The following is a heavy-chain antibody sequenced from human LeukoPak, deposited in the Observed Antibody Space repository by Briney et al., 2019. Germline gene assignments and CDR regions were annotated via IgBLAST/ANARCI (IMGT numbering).Heavy chain of an antibody. CDR2: IYAGGTT. Sequence: GGSLRLSCAASGFTVSTNYMSWVRQAPGRGLEWVSVIYAGGTTYYADSVRGRFTISRDNSKNTLYLQMNSLRDEDTAVYYCARGSSGWYDHWGQGTLVTVSS. CDR1: GFTVSTNY. D-gene: IGHD6-19*01. V-gene: IGHV3-53*01. J-gene: IGHJ5*02. CDR3: ARGSSGWYDH.